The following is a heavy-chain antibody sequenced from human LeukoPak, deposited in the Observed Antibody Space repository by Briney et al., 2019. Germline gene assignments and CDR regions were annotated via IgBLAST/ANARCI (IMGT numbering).Heavy chain of an antibody. CDR2: ISGSGGST. D-gene: IGHD3-10*01. V-gene: IGHV3-23*01. J-gene: IGHJ4*02. CDR3: AKGGGVAFGELFDY. Sequence: AGSLCLSCAASGFTFSGYAMSWVRQAPGKGLEWVSAISGSGGSTYYADPVKGRFTISTDNSKNTLSLQMNSLRAEDTAVYYCAKGGGVAFGELFDYWGQGTLVTVSS. CDR1: GFTFSGYA.